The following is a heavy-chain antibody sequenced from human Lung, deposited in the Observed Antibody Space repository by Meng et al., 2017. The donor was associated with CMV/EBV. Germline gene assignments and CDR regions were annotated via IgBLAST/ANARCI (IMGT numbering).Heavy chain of an antibody. CDR2: ISYDGSIK. V-gene: IGHV3-30*03. J-gene: IGHJ4*02. D-gene: IGHD3-10*01. CDR3: ARGWPRGGRGTIINLHQLAY. CDR1: GFTFKSFA. Sequence: GGSLKISFAGPGFTFKSFAMNWGRQAPGKGLQWVAVISYDGSIKYYEDSIKGRFTISRDNSKNTLFLKMDTLKHEDTAVYYCARGWPRGGRGTIINLHQLAYWGQGXLVTVSS.